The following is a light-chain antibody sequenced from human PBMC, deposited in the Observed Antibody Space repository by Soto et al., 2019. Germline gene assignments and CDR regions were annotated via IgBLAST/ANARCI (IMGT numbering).Light chain of an antibody. CDR1: QGISNY. V-gene: IGKV1-27*01. J-gene: IGKJ3*01. CDR2: AAS. CDR3: KQYSSVPL. Sequence: DIQMTQSPSSLSASVGDRVTITCRASQGISNYIAWYQQKPGKAPKLLIYAASTLQSGFPSRFGGSGSRTYFTLKINSLQPDDVATYSCKQYSSVPLFGPGTKVDIK.